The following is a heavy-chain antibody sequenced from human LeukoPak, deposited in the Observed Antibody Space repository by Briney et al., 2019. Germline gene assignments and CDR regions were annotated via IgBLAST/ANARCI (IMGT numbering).Heavy chain of an antibody. D-gene: IGHD6-13*01. J-gene: IGHJ4*02. CDR1: GFTFSRSA. CDR2: ISSSGNT. V-gene: IGHV3-23*01. Sequence: GGSLRLSCAASGFTFSRSAMTWVRQTPGKGLDWVSSISSSGNTYYADSVKGRFTISRDNSKNMLYLQMNSLRAEDTAVYYCVRGRISEDGHDFWGQGTLVTVSS. CDR3: VRGRISEDGHDF.